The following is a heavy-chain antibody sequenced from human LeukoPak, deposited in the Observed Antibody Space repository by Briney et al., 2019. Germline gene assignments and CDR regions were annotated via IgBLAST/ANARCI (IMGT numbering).Heavy chain of an antibody. CDR3: AKAHSGSFYSGIH. V-gene: IGHV3-23*01. Sequence: GGSLRLSCAASGFTFGSYAMNWVRQAPGKGLEWVSAISGGGDITYYAGSVKGRFTISRDNSKNTLYLQVSSLRADDTAVYYCAKAHSGSFYSGIHWGQGTLVTVSS. CDR2: ISGGGDIT. J-gene: IGHJ4*02. CDR1: GFTFGSYA. D-gene: IGHD1-26*01.